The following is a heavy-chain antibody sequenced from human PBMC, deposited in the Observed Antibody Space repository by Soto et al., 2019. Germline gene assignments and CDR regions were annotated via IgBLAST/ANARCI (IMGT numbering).Heavy chain of an antibody. CDR3: ARVSPLRIAAAGTAFDY. CDR1: SGSISSSNW. J-gene: IGHJ4*02. D-gene: IGHD6-13*01. V-gene: IGHV4-4*02. Sequence: QVQLQESGPGLVKPSGTLSLTCAVSSGSISSSNWWSWVRQPPGKGLEWIGEIYHSGSTNYNPSLKSRVTISVDKSKNQFSLKLSSVTAADTAVYYCARVSPLRIAAAGTAFDYWGQGTLVTVSS. CDR2: IYHSGST.